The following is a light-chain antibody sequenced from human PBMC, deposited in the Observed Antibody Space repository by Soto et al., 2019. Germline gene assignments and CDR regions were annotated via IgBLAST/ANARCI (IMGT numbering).Light chain of an antibody. Sequence: TQMTQSPSSVSASVGDRVAITCRASQGISTGLAWFQQKPGKAPKLLIYGASSLQSGVPVRFSGSVSGKDFTLTISSLQPEEFAPYYCQQTHGFPLTFGGGTKGEIK. J-gene: IGKJ4*01. V-gene: IGKV1-12*01. CDR1: QGISTG. CDR2: GAS. CDR3: QQTHGFPLT.